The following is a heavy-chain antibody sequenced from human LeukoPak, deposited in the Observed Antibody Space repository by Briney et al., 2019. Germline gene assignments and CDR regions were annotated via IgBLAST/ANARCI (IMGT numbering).Heavy chain of an antibody. Sequence: GGSLRLSCAASGLTFSSYNMNWVRQAPGKGPEWVAYITASDTTKYYADSVKGRFTISRDNAKKSLFLQMNSLRAEDTAVYYCAAASAFSSSWRSWGQGTVVSVSS. CDR3: AAASAFSSSWRS. D-gene: IGHD6-13*01. J-gene: IGHJ5*02. CDR1: GLTFSSYN. V-gene: IGHV3-48*01. CDR2: ITASDTTK.